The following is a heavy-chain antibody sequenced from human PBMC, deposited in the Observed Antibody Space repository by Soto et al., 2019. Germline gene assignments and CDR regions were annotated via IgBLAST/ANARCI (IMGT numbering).Heavy chain of an antibody. CDR3: ASGRGYSYGSFDY. CDR1: GGSISSYY. J-gene: IGHJ4*02. Sequence: QVQLQESGPGLVKPSEPLSLTCTVSGGSISSYYWSWIRQPPGKGLEWIGYIYYSGSTNYNPSLKSRVTISVDTSKNQFSLKLSSVTAADTAVYYCASGRGYSYGSFDYWGQGTLVTVSS. D-gene: IGHD5-18*01. V-gene: IGHV4-59*01. CDR2: IYYSGST.